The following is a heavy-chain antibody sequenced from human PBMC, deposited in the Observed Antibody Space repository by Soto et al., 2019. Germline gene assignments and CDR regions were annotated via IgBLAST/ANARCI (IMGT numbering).Heavy chain of an antibody. CDR3: AKDTAYAMDV. Sequence: GGSLRLSCAASGFDFSNSWIHWVRQGPGKGLVWVSHINSDGSGTTYAGSVKGRFTISRDNAKNTVYLQMNSLRAEDTAVYYCAKDTAYAMDVWGQGTTVTVSS. D-gene: IGHD2-15*01. V-gene: IGHV3-74*01. CDR2: INSDGSGT. CDR1: GFDFSNSW. J-gene: IGHJ6*02.